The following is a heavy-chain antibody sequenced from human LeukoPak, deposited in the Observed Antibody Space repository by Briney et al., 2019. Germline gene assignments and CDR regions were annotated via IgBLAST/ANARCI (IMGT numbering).Heavy chain of an antibody. D-gene: IGHD5-18*01. Sequence: GGSLRLSCAASGFTFSSYAMSWVRQAPGKGLEWVSAISGSGGSTYYADSVKGRFTISRDNSKNTLYPQMNSLRAEDTAVYYCAKTLGYSYGFLHHYYYGMDVWGQGTTVTVSS. V-gene: IGHV3-23*01. CDR1: GFTFSSYA. CDR3: AKTLGYSYGFLHHYYYGMDV. CDR2: ISGSGGST. J-gene: IGHJ6*02.